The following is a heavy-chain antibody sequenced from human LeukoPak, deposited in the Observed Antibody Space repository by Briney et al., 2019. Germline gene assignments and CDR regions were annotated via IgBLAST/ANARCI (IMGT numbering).Heavy chain of an antibody. CDR1: GGYISSGSYY. CDR3: AREPITMGRGVIRYGMDV. CDR2: IYTSGST. Sequence: PSETLSLTCTVSGGYISSGSYYWSWIRQPAGTGLEWIGRIYTSGSTNYNPSLKSRVTISVDTSKNQFSLKLSSVTAADTAVYYCAREPITMGRGVIRYGMDVWGQGTTVTVSS. J-gene: IGHJ6*02. D-gene: IGHD3-10*01. V-gene: IGHV4-61*02.